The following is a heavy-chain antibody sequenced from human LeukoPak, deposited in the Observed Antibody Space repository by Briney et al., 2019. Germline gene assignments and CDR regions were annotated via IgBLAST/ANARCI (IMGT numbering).Heavy chain of an antibody. Sequence: ASVKVSCKASGYTFTGYYMHWVRQAPGQGLEWMGWINPNSGGTNYAQKFQGRVTMTRDTSISTAYMELSRLRSDDTAVYYCARDSSSGWYDYQDYWGQGTLVTVSS. CDR1: GYTFTGYY. V-gene: IGHV1-2*02. J-gene: IGHJ4*02. D-gene: IGHD6-19*01. CDR3: ARDSSSGWYDYQDY. CDR2: INPNSGGT.